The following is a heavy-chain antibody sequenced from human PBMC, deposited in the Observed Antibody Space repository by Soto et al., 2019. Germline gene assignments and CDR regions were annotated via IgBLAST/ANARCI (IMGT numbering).Heavy chain of an antibody. CDR2: IDPTDSYT. CDR1: GYTLTTYW. J-gene: IGHJ6*02. V-gene: IGHV5-10-1*01. Sequence: GESLKISCKASGYTLTTYWISRVRQMPGKGLEWMGNIDPTDSYTNYSPSFQGHVTISVDKSINTAYLQWSSLKASDTAMYYCARQDVWGQGTTVTVSS. CDR3: ARQDV.